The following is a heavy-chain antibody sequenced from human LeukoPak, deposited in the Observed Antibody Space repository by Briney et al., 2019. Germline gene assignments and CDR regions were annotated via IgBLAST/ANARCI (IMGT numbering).Heavy chain of an antibody. CDR3: ARGEDTAMVTGGYNWFDP. CDR2: ISSSGSYI. CDR1: GFTFSSYA. J-gene: IGHJ5*02. D-gene: IGHD5-18*01. Sequence: GGSLRLSCAASGFTFSSYAMSWVRQAPGRGLEWVSSISSSGSYIYYADSMEGRFTISRDNAKNPLYLQMNSLRAEDTAIYYCARGEDTAMVTGGYNWFDPWGQGTLVTVSS. V-gene: IGHV3-21*01.